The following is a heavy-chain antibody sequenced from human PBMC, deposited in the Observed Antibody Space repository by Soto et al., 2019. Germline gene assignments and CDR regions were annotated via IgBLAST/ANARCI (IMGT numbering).Heavy chain of an antibody. V-gene: IGHV3-23*01. CDR3: AKGFSSWYYFDY. CDR2: VTGSGGST. Sequence: PGGSLRLFCAASGFPFSSHGMSWVRQAPGRGLEWVSVVTGSGGSTYYADSVKGRFTISRDNSKNTLYLEMNSLRAEDTAIYYCAKGFSSWYYFDYWGQGTPVTVSS. CDR1: GFPFSSHG. D-gene: IGHD6-13*01. J-gene: IGHJ4*02.